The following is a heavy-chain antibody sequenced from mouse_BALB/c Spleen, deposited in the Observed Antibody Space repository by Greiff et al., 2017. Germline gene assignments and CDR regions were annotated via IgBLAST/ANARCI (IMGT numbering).Heavy chain of an antibody. CDR1: GYTFTSYY. V-gene: IGHV1S81*02. J-gene: IGHJ4*01. Sequence: VQLQESGAELVKPGASVKLSCKASGYTFTSYYMYWVKQRPGQGLEWIGEINPSNGGTNFNEKFKSKATLTVDKSSSTAYMQLSSLTSEDSAVYYCTRDRYDVSYAMDDGGQGTSVTVSS. CDR2: INPSNGGT. CDR3: TRDRYDVSYAMDD. D-gene: IGHD2-14*01.